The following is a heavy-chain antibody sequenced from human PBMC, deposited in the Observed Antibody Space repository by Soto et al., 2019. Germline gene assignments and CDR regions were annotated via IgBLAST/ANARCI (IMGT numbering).Heavy chain of an antibody. V-gene: IGHV1-46*01. CDR1: GYTFTASY. CDR2: IDPSGGST. J-gene: IGHJ4*02. D-gene: IGHD6-19*01. Sequence: QVQLVQSGAEVKKPGASVKVSCKASGYTFTASYMHWVRQAPGQGLEWMGIIDPSGGSTSYSQKFQGRVTMTRDTSTNTAFMELSSLTSEDSAMYYCAADVIGVAGDFDHWGQGTLVSVSS. CDR3: AADVIGVAGDFDH.